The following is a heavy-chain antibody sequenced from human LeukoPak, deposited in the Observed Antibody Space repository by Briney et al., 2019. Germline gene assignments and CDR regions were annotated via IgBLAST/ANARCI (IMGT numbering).Heavy chain of an antibody. CDR2: IYYSGST. CDR1: GGSISSYY. V-gene: IGHV4-59*01. D-gene: IGHD3-10*01. Sequence: SETLSLTCSVSGGSISSYYWSWIRQPPGKGLEWIGYIYYSGSTNYNPSLKSRVTISVDTSKNQFSLKLSSVTAADTAVYYCARGLYYYGSAYYMDVWGKGTTVTVSS. CDR3: ARGLYYYGSAYYMDV. J-gene: IGHJ6*03.